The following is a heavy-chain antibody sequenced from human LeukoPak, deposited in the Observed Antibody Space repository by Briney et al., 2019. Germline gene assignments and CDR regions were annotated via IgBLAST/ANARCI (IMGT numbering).Heavy chain of an antibody. CDR2: IYSGGST. Sequence: PGGSLRLSCAASGFTVSSNYMSWVRQAPGKGLEWVSVIYSGGSTYYADSVKGRFTISRDNYKNTLYLQMNSLRAEDTAVYYCARVPYYYDSIGDYWGQGTLVTVSS. CDR3: ARVPYYYDSIGDY. D-gene: IGHD3-22*01. CDR1: GFTVSSNY. J-gene: IGHJ4*02. V-gene: IGHV3-53*01.